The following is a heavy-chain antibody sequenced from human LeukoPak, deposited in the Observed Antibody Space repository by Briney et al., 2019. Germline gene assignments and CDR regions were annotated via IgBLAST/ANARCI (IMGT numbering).Heavy chain of an antibody. Sequence: SQTLSLTCAISGDSVSSNSAAWNWIRQSPSRGLEWLGRTYYRSKWYNDYAVSVKSRITINPDTSKNQFSLQLNSLTPEDTAVYYCARGRLGATIVVHYYFYMDVWGKGTTVTISS. CDR1: GDSVSSNSAA. CDR3: ARGRLGATIVVHYYFYMDV. D-gene: IGHD5-12*01. V-gene: IGHV6-1*01. J-gene: IGHJ6*03. CDR2: TYYRSKWYN.